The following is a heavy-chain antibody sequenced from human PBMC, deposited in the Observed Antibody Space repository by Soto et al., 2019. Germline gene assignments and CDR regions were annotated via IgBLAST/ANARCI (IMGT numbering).Heavy chain of an antibody. CDR2: MNPNSGNT. D-gene: IGHD3-16*01. Sequence: QVQLVQSGAEVKKPGASVKVSCKASGYTFTSYDINWVRQATGQGLEWMGWMNPNSGNTGYAQKFQGRVTMTRNTSISTDYMELSSLRSEDTAVYYCARVWVLLNYYYMDVWGKGTTVTVSS. V-gene: IGHV1-8*01. J-gene: IGHJ6*03. CDR1: GYTFTSYD. CDR3: ARVWVLLNYYYMDV.